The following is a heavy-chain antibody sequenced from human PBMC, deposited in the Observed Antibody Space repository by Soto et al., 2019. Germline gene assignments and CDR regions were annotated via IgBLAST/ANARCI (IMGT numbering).Heavy chain of an antibody. CDR2: IYYSGST. J-gene: IGHJ6*02. CDR3: ARDFLEWLSPSHLQYYYYYGMDV. V-gene: IGHV4-30-4*01. CDR1: GGSVSSGDYY. D-gene: IGHD3-3*01. Sequence: SETLSLTCTVSGGSVSSGDYYWSWIRQPPGKGLEWIGYIYYSGSTYYNPSLKSRVTISVDTSKNQFSLKLSSVTAADTAVYYCARDFLEWLSPSHLQYYYYYGMDVWGQGTTVTVSS.